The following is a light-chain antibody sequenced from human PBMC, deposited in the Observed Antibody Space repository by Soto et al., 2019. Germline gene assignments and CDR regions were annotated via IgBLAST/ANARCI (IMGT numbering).Light chain of an antibody. V-gene: IGLV2-14*01. CDR2: EVS. Sequence: QSALTQPASVSGSPGQSITISCTGTSSDVGGYNFVSWYQQHPGKAPKVIIYEVSNRPSGASNRFSGSKSDNTASLTISGLQTEDEADYYCSSYTGSSTLVVFGGGTKVTVL. CDR1: SSDVGGYNF. J-gene: IGLJ2*01. CDR3: SSYTGSSTLVV.